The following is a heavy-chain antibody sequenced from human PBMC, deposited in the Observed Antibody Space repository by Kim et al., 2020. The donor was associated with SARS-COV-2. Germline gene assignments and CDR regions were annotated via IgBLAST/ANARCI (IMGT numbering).Heavy chain of an antibody. D-gene: IGHD2-15*01. Sequence: SETLSLTCTVSGGSVSSGSYYWSWIRQPPGKGLEWIGYIYYSGSTNYNPSLKSRVNISVDTSKNQFSLKLSSVTAADTAVYYCARGVVDFDAFDIWGQGTMVTVSS. CDR1: GGSVSSGSYY. J-gene: IGHJ3*02. CDR2: IYYSGST. CDR3: ARGVVDFDAFDI. V-gene: IGHV4-61*01.